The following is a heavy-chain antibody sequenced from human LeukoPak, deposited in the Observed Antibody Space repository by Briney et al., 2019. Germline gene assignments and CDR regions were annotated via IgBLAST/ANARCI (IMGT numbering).Heavy chain of an antibody. J-gene: IGHJ4*02. D-gene: IGHD3-22*01. Sequence: SVKVSCKAPGGTFSSYTISWVRQAPGQGLEWMGRIIPILGIANYAQKFQGRVTITADKSTSTAYMELSSLRSEDTAVYYCARGSYYYDSSGYPALYYFDYWGQGTLVTVSS. V-gene: IGHV1-69*02. CDR1: GGTFSSYT. CDR3: ARGSYYYDSSGYPALYYFDY. CDR2: IIPILGIA.